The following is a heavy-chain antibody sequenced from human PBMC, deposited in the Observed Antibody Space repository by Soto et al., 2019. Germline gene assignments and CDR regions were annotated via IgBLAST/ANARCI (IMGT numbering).Heavy chain of an antibody. V-gene: IGHV3-21*01. CDR2: ISSSSSYI. CDR1: GFTFSSYS. D-gene: IGHD6-13*01. CDR3: ARDLYSSSWFYYYGMDV. Sequence: PGGSLRLSCAASGFTFSSYSMNWVRQAPGKGLEWVSSISSSSSYIYYADSVKGRFTISRDNAKNSLYLQMNSLRAEDTAVYYCARDLYSSSWFYYYGMDVWGQGTTVTVSS. J-gene: IGHJ6*02.